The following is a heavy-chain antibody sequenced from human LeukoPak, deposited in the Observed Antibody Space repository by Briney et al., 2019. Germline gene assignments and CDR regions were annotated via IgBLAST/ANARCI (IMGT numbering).Heavy chain of an antibody. J-gene: IGHJ6*02. Sequence: GGSLRLSCAASGFTFSSYAMHWVRQAPGKGLEWVAVISYDGSNKYYADSVKGRFTISRDNSKNTLYLQMNSLRAEDTAVYYCARDGSQLERRKYGMDVWGQGTTVTVSS. CDR3: ARDGSQLERRKYGMDV. D-gene: IGHD1-1*01. CDR1: GFTFSSYA. V-gene: IGHV3-30-3*01. CDR2: ISYDGSNK.